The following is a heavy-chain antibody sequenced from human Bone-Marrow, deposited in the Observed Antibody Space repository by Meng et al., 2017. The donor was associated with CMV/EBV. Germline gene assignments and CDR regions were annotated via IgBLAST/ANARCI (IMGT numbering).Heavy chain of an antibody. V-gene: IGHV1-18*01. CDR1: GYIFSSYG. D-gene: IGHD3-3*01. Sequence: ASVKVSCKVSGYIFSSYGIGWVRQSPGQGLEWMGWIGTDNGNIKFAQKYQGRLTMTTDTSASTAYMALSRLRSDDTAVYYCARLPHTIFGVVNGMDVWGQGTTVTVSS. CDR3: ARLPHTIFGVVNGMDV. J-gene: IGHJ6*02. CDR2: IGTDNGNI.